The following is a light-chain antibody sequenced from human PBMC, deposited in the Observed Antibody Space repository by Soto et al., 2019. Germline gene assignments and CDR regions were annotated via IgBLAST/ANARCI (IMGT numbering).Light chain of an antibody. CDR3: QQSYSRPRT. CDR2: DAS. CDR1: QSISSW. V-gene: IGKV1-5*01. Sequence: DIQMTQSPSTLSASVGDRVTITCRASQSISSWLAWYQQKPGKAPKLLIYDASSLESGVPSRFSGSGSGTEFTLTISSLQPDDFATYFCQQSYSRPRTFGQGTKVEI. J-gene: IGKJ1*01.